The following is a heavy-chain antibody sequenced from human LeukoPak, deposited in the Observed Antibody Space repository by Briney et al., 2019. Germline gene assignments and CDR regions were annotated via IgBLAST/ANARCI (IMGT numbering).Heavy chain of an antibody. Sequence: SVKVSCKASRGTFSSYAISWVRQAPGQGLEWMGGIIPIFGTANYAQKFQGRVTITADESTSTAYMELSSLRSEDTAVYYCAREQWGVSVAGTPFDYWGQGTLVTVSS. D-gene: IGHD6-19*01. CDR1: RGTFSSYA. CDR3: AREQWGVSVAGTPFDY. V-gene: IGHV1-69*13. J-gene: IGHJ4*02. CDR2: IIPIFGTA.